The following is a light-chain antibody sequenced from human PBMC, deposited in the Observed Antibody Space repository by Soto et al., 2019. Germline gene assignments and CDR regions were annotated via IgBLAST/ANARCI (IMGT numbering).Light chain of an antibody. Sequence: EIESTQSPGTLSLSPGEGAPLSCRASQSVSSSYLVWYQQKPGQAPRPLIYSTSSRATGIPDRFSGSGSGTDFTLTISRLEPEDFAVYYCQQYGDSPWTFGQGTKVDIK. CDR2: STS. V-gene: IGKV3-20*01. CDR3: QQYGDSPWT. CDR1: QSVSSSY. J-gene: IGKJ1*01.